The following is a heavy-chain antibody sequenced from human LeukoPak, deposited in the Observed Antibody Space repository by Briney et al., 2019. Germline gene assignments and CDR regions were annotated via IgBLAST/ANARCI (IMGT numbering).Heavy chain of an antibody. D-gene: IGHD5-12*01. V-gene: IGHV3-74*01. CDR3: AVERSGYDSYLDY. CDR1: GFTFSDYY. CDR2: INSDGSST. Sequence: GGSLRLSCAASGFTFSDYYMSWIRQAPGKGLVWVSRINSDGSSTSYADSVKGRFTISRDNAKNTLYLQMNSLRAEDTAVYYCAVERSGYDSYLDYWGQGTLVTVSS. J-gene: IGHJ4*02.